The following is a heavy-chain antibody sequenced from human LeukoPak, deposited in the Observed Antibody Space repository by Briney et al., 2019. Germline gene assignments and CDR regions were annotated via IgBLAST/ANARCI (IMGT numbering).Heavy chain of an antibody. D-gene: IGHD3-10*01. J-gene: IGHJ6*03. CDR2: IYTSGST. CDR1: GGSISSYY. V-gene: IGHV4-4*07. Sequence: SETLSLTCTVSGGSISSYYWSWIRQPAGKGLEWIGRIYTSGSTNYNPSLKSRVTMSVDTSKNQFSLKLSSVTAADTAVYYCARDLPYYYGSGSTQDYYYMDVWDKGTTVTVSS. CDR3: ARDLPYYYGSGSTQDYYYMDV.